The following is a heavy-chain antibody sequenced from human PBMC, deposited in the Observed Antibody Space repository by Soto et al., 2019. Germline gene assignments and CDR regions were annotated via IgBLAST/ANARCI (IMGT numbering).Heavy chain of an antibody. V-gene: IGHV3-64D*08. CDR3: VKVGYFGSGSYHQAYFDY. CDR1: GFTFSDYA. J-gene: IGHJ4*01. D-gene: IGHD3-10*01. CDR2: ISSNGGST. Sequence: PGGSLRLSCSVSGFTFSDYAMHWVRQAPGKGLEYVSFISSNGGSTYYADSVKGRFTISRDNPKNTVHLQMSSLRVEDTAVYYCVKVGYFGSGSYHQAYFDYWGHGTLVTVSS.